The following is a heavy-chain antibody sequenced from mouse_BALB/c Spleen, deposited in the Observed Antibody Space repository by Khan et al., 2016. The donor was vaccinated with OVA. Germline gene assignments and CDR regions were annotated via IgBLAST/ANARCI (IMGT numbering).Heavy chain of an antibody. D-gene: IGHD2-12*01. CDR3: ARSTYRYAFVY. CDR1: GDSITSGY. J-gene: IGHJ3*01. CDR2: IISTGYT. V-gene: IGHV3-8*02. Sequence: EVQLQESGPSLVKPSQTLSLTCSVTGDSITSGYWNWIRKFPGNKLEYMGYIISTGYTYYNPSLQSRISITRHTSKNQYYLQLNSVTDEDTATYYCARSTYRYAFVYWGQGTLVTVSA.